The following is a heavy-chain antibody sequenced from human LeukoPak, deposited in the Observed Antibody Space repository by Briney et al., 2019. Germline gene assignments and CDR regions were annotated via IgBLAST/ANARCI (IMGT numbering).Heavy chain of an antibody. J-gene: IGHJ4*02. V-gene: IGHV4-59*02. CDR3: ARAGNNWSFDY. CDR1: GDSVSIYY. D-gene: IGHD1-1*01. CDR2: IYYRGNT. Sequence: SETLSLTCTVSGDSVSIYYWSWIRQPPGKGLEWIGYIYYRGNTNYNPSLKGRVTMAVDTSKNQFSLKVSSVTAADTAVYYCARAGNNWSFDYWGQGTLVTVSS.